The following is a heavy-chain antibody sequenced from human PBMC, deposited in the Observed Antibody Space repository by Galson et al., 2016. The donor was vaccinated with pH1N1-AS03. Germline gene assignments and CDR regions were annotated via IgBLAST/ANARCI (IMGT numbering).Heavy chain of an antibody. D-gene: IGHD4-17*01. CDR2: IKLDGSEK. Sequence: SLRLSCAASGITFSTYWMSWVRQAPGKGLEWVANIKLDGSEKYYVDSVKGRFTISRDNAKNSLFLQMNSLRAEDTAVYYCCYYGDYGNYYFDYWGQGTLVTVSS. J-gene: IGHJ4*02. CDR3: CYYGDYGNYYFDY. CDR1: GITFSTYW. V-gene: IGHV3-7*01.